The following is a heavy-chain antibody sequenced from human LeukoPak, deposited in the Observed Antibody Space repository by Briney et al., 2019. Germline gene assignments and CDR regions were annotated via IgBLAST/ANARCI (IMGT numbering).Heavy chain of an antibody. Sequence: GGSLRLSCAASGFTFNNYGMHWVRQAPGKGLEWVSAISGSGGSTYYADSVKGRFTISRDNSKNTLYLQMNSLRAEDTAVYYCAKLTAGTVYWGQGTLVTVSS. CDR2: ISGSGGST. V-gene: IGHV3-23*01. CDR3: AKLTAGTVY. CDR1: GFTFNNYG. J-gene: IGHJ4*02. D-gene: IGHD6-13*01.